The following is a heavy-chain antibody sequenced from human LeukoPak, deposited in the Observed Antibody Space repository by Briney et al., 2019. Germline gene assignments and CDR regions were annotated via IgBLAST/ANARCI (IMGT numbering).Heavy chain of an antibody. CDR1: GYTFTGYY. CDR3: ASVFWYSSSWSFDY. CDR2: INPNSGGT. J-gene: IGHJ4*02. Sequence: ASVEVSCKASGYTFTGYYMHWVRQAPGQGLEWMGWINPNSGGTNYAQKFQGRVTMTRDTSISTAYMELSRLRSDDTAVYYCASVFWYSSSWSFDYWGQGTLVTVSP. D-gene: IGHD6-13*01. V-gene: IGHV1-2*02.